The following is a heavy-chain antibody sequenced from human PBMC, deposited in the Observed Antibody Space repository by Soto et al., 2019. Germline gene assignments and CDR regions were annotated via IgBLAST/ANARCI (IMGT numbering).Heavy chain of an antibody. Sequence: KPSETLSLTCAASGGSISSSNWWSWVRQPPGKGLEWIGEIYHSGSTNYSPSLKSRVTISVDKSKNQFSLKLSSVTAADTAVYYCARGDGWELPDYYYYGMDVWGQGTTVTVSS. V-gene: IGHV4-4*02. J-gene: IGHJ6*02. D-gene: IGHD1-26*01. CDR3: ARGDGWELPDYYYYGMDV. CDR1: GGSISSSNW. CDR2: IYHSGST.